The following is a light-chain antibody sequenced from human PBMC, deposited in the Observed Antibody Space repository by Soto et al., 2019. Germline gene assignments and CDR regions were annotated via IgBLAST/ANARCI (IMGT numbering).Light chain of an antibody. CDR1: SSDVGTYNY. J-gene: IGLJ1*01. CDR2: EVS. V-gene: IGLV2-14*01. CDR3: TSYTRDTALV. Sequence: QSVLTQPACVSESPGQSITISCTGTSSDVGTYNYVSWYQHHPGKAPKLIIYEVSNRPSGVSNRFSGSKSGSTASLTISGLQAEDEADYHCTSYTRDTALVFGTGTKVTVL.